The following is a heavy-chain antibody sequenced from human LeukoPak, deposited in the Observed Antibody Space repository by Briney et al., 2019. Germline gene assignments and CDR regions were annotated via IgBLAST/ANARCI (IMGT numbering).Heavy chain of an antibody. D-gene: IGHD3-10*01. J-gene: IGHJ4*02. CDR3: ARLLWFGELSTRTRRYFDY. V-gene: IGHV1-2*02. Sequence: ASVKVSCKASGYTFTGYYMHWVRQAPAQGLEWMGWINPNSGGTNYAQKFQGRVTMTRDTSISTAYMELSRLRSDDTAVYYCARLLWFGELSTRTRRYFDYWGQGTLVTVSS. CDR1: GYTFTGYY. CDR2: INPNSGGT.